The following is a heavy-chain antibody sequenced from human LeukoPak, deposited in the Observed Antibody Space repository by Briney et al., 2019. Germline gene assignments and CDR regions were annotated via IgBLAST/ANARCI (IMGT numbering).Heavy chain of an antibody. V-gene: IGHV4-4*07. CDR1: GGSISNYH. Sequence: SETPSLSCTISGGSISNYHCTWIRQPPGEGPEWIGRIYTNGHTNYSPSLRSRVTMSVDTSKNQFSLKVRFVTAADTAVYFCARDHVVVGSTTSFFDYWGQGILVTVSS. CDR3: ARDHVVVGSTTSFFDY. D-gene: IGHD3-22*01. CDR2: IYTNGHT. J-gene: IGHJ4*02.